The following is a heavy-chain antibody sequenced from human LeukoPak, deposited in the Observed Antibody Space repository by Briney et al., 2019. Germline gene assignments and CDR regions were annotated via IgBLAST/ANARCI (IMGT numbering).Heavy chain of an antibody. Sequence: GKSLTLSCTASGFIFSNFAMHWVRQAPGKGLEWLAFISHEGGDTKYTDSVKGRFTVSRDNAYNTVFLQMNTLKFEDTSVYYCARDWDPLPTAIGSAAFDLWGQGTLVTVSS. CDR3: ARDWDPLPTAIGSAAFDL. CDR1: GFIFSNFA. D-gene: IGHD2-21*02. CDR2: ISHEGGDT. V-gene: IGHV3-30-3*01. J-gene: IGHJ3*01.